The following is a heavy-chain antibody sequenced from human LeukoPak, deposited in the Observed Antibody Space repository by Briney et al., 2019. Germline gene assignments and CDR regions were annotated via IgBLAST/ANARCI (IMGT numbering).Heavy chain of an antibody. CDR1: GYSFTNYW. CDR2: IYPGDSDT. CDR3: ARKYSRGWFD. Sequence: GESLKISCKGSGYSFTNYWIAWVRQMPGKGLEWMGMIYPGDSDTRYSPSFQGQVTISADKSISTAYLQWSSLKASDTAMYYCARKYSRGWFDWGQGTLVPISS. V-gene: IGHV5-51*01. J-gene: IGHJ4*02. D-gene: IGHD6-19*01.